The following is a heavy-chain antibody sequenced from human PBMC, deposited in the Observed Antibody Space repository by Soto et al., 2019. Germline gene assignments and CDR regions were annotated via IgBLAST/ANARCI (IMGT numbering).Heavy chain of an antibody. Sequence: QVQLQQWGAGLLKPSETLSLTCAVYGGSFSGYYWSWIRQPPGKGLEWIGEINHSGSTNYNPSLKSRVTISVDTSKNQFSLKLSSVTAADTAVYYCAREIRDWFDPWGQGTLVTVSS. CDR1: GGSFSGYY. V-gene: IGHV4-34*01. CDR2: INHSGST. D-gene: IGHD3-3*01. J-gene: IGHJ5*02. CDR3: AREIRDWFDP.